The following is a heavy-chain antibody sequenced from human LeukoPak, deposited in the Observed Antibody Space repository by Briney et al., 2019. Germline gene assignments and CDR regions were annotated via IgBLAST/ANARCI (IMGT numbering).Heavy chain of an antibody. CDR1: GFTFSSYD. V-gene: IGHV3-13*01. Sequence: GGSLRLSCAASGFTFSSYDMHWVRYATGKGLEWVSAIGTAGDTYYPGSVKGRFTISRENAKNSLYLQMNSLRAGDTAVYYCARVIVATTVYYYYYGMDVWGQGTTVTVSS. J-gene: IGHJ6*02. CDR2: IGTAGDT. CDR3: ARVIVATTVYYYYYGMDV. D-gene: IGHD5-12*01.